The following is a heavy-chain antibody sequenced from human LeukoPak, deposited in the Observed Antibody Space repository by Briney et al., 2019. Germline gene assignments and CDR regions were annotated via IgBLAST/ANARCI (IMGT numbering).Heavy chain of an antibody. CDR1: GFTFSRYW. J-gene: IGHJ5*02. CDR3: ARDASGGYDH. D-gene: IGHD1-26*01. Sequence: RPGGSLRLSCAASGFTFSRYWMHWVRQAPGKGLEWVSGINGNGHSTGHANSVKGRFTISRDNARNSLYLQMNSLRAEDTALYYCARDASGGYDHWGQGTLVNVSS. V-gene: IGHV3-20*04. CDR2: INGNGHST.